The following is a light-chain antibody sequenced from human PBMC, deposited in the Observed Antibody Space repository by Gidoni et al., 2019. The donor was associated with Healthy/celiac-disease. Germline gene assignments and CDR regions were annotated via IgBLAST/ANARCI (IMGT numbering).Light chain of an antibody. CDR1: QGISSY. Sequence: DIQLTQSPSFLSASVGDRVTITCRASQGISSYLAWYQHNPGKAPKLLIYAASTVQSGVPSRFSGRGSGTEFTLTSSSLQPEDVATYYCQQLNSYPTFGQGTKLEIK. J-gene: IGKJ2*01. V-gene: IGKV1-9*01. CDR3: QQLNSYPT. CDR2: AAS.